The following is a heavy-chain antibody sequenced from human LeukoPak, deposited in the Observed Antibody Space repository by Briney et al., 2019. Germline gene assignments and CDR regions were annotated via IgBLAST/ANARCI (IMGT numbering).Heavy chain of an antibody. CDR2: MYPGDSDT. J-gene: IGHJ4*02. CDR3: ARGDYGDFRVFYTLFDY. Sequence: GESLKISCKGSGYTFTNYWIGWVRQMPGKGLEWMGIMYPGDSDTRYSPSFQGQVTISADKPISTAYLQWSSLKASDTAMYYCARGDYGDFRVFYTLFDYWGQGTLVTVSS. V-gene: IGHV5-51*04. D-gene: IGHD4-17*01. CDR1: GYTFTNYW.